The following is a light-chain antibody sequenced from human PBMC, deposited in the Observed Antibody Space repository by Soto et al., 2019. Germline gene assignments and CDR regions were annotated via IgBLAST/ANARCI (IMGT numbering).Light chain of an antibody. Sequence: DIQMTQSPSTLSASVGDRVTITCRASQSISSRLAWYQKKPGKAPKLLIFDALNLESGVPSRFSGSGSGTEFTLSIGSLQPDDFAVYYCQEYDNWPPEGTFGQGTKVEV. CDR3: QEYDNWPPEGT. J-gene: IGKJ1*01. V-gene: IGKV1-5*01. CDR1: QSISSR. CDR2: DAL.